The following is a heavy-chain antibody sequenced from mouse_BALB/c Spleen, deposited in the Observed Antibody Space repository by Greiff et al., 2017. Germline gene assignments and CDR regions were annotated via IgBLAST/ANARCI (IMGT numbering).Heavy chain of an antibody. CDR1: GYTFTSYS. V-gene: IGHV1-5*01. CDR3: TRSPFHYYGSSYDRYFDV. CDR2: IYPGNSDT. Sequence: VQLQQSGTVLARPGASVKMSCKASGYTFTSYSIHWVKQRPGQGLEWIGAIYPGNSDTSYNQKFKGKAKLTAVTSTSTAYMELSSLTNEDSAVYYCTRSPFHYYGSSYDRYFDVWGAGTTVTVSS. J-gene: IGHJ1*01. D-gene: IGHD1-1*01.